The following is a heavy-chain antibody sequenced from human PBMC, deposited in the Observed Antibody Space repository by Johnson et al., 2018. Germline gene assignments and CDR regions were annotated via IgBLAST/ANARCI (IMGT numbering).Heavy chain of an antibody. CDR2: IKQDGSEK. CDR3: ARGYYDSSGYDAFDI. Sequence: VQLVESGGGLVQPGGSLRLSCGASGFTFSRYWMSWVRQAPGKGLEWVANIKQDGSEKYYVDSVKGRFTISRDNGKKSLYLQMNSLRAEDTAVYYCARGYYDSSGYDAFDIWGQGTMVTVSS. CDR1: GFTFSRYW. V-gene: IGHV3-7*01. D-gene: IGHD3-22*01. J-gene: IGHJ3*02.